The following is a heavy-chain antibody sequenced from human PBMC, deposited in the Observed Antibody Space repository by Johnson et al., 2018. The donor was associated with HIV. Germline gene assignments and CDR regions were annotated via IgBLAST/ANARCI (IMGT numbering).Heavy chain of an antibody. V-gene: IGHV3-30*03. D-gene: IGHD3-10*02. CDR3: FCSDHLCAGSESKGTVDA. CDR2: ISFDGNIK. J-gene: IGHJ3*01. Sequence: QVKLVESGGGVVQPGKSLTLSCVVSGLDFSNFGIHWVRQAPGKGQEWVAVISFDGNIKKYADSVKGRFNISRDNSKNTRYMQMTSLRRDDTAGYSFFCSDHLCAGSESKGTVDAWGQGTMVTVSS. CDR1: GLDFSNFG.